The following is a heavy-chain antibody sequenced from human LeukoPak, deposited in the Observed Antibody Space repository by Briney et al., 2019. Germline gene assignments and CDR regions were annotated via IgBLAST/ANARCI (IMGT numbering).Heavy chain of an antibody. V-gene: IGHV4-4*07. D-gene: IGHD6-19*01. J-gene: IGHJ4*02. CDR1: GGSISSYY. CDR3: AGGGYSSGWSNPSVDY. CDR2: TYTSGST. Sequence: SETLSLTCTVSGGSISSYYWSWIRQPAGKGLEWIGRTYTSGSTSYNPSLKSRVTISVDTSKNQFSLKLSSVTAADTAVYYCAGGGYSSGWSNPSVDYWGQGTLVTVSS.